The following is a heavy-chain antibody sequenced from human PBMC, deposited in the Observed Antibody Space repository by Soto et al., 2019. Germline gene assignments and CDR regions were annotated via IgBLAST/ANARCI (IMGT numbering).Heavy chain of an antibody. CDR2: ISSSSSYI. D-gene: IGHD6-19*01. Sequence: PGGSLRLSCAASGFTFSSYSMNWVRQAPGKGLEWVSSISSSSSYIYYADSVKGRFTISRDNAKNSLYLQMNSLRAEDTAVYYCAITVYSSGWSQTTYYFDYWGQGTLVTVSS. J-gene: IGHJ4*02. V-gene: IGHV3-21*01. CDR1: GFTFSSYS. CDR3: AITVYSSGWSQTTYYFDY.